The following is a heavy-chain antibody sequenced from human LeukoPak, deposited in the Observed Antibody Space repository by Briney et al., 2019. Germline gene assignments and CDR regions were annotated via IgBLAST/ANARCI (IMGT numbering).Heavy chain of an antibody. Sequence: GSLRLSCAASGLTFSSYAMSWVRQAPGKGLEWVSAISGSGGSTYYADSVKGRFTISRDNSKNTLYLQMNSLRAEDTAVYYCAKLGIVVVVAATTWFDPWGQGTLVTVSS. CDR3: AKLGIVVVVAATTWFDP. D-gene: IGHD2-15*01. V-gene: IGHV3-23*01. CDR2: ISGSGGST. CDR1: GLTFSSYA. J-gene: IGHJ5*02.